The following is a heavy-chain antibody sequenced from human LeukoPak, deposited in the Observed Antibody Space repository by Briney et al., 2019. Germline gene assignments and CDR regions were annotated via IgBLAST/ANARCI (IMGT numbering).Heavy chain of an antibody. D-gene: IGHD3-10*01. J-gene: IGHJ4*02. V-gene: IGHV7-4-1*02. CDR1: YTFTXXA. CDR3: ASYGPYFDY. CDR2: INTNTGNP. Sequence: YTFTXXAMNWVRQAPGQGLEWMGWINTNTGNPTYAQGFTGRFVFSLDTSVSTAYLQISSLKAEDTAVYYCASYGPYFDYWGQGTLVTVSS.